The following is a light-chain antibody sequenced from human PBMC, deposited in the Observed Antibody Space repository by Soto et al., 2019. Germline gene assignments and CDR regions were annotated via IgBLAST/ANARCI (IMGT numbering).Light chain of an antibody. V-gene: IGKV1-9*01. CDR2: AAS. J-gene: IGKJ2*01. CDR3: QQLNSYPPT. Sequence: IQLTQSPSSLSASVGDRVTITCRASQGISSYLAWYHQKPGKAPKFLIYAASTLQRGVPSRFSGSGSGTDFTLTISSLQPEDFASYFCQQLNSYPPTFGQGTELEIK. CDR1: QGISSY.